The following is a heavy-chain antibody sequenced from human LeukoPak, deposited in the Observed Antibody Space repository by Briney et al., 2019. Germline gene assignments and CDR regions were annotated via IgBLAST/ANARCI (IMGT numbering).Heavy chain of an antibody. V-gene: IGHV3-48*01. CDR3: ATVGGSCASSNCYAYFDY. Sequence: GGSLRLSCAASAFTFSTYSMNWVRQAPGRGLEWLSYISSSSSTIYYADSVRGRFTISRDNARNSLDLQMNSLGVDDTAVYYCATVGGSCASSNCYAYFDYWGLGTLVTVSS. CDR1: AFTFSTYS. J-gene: IGHJ4*02. CDR2: ISSSSSTI. D-gene: IGHD2-2*01.